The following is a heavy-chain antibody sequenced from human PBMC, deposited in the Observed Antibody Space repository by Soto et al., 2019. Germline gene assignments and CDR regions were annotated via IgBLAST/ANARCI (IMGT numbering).Heavy chain of an antibody. Sequence: GGSLRLSCAASGFTFSSYWMNWVGQAPGVGLECVANIKEDASEKPYVDFVECRFTISRDNAKNSLNLQMNSLRAGDTAVYYCARGPLDCWGQGTLVTVSS. V-gene: IGHV3-7*03. CDR1: GFTFSSYW. J-gene: IGHJ4*02. CDR2: IKEDASEK. CDR3: ARGPLDC.